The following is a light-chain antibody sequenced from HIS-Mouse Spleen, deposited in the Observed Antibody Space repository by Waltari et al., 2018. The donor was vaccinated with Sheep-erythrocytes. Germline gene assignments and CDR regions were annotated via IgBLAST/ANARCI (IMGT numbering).Light chain of an antibody. CDR1: KLGDKY. CDR2: EDS. Sequence: SYELTQPPSVSVSPGQTASITCSGDKLGDKYACWYQQQPGQSPVLVIYEDSKRPSGVPERFSGSNAGNTATLTIGGTQAMDEADYYCQAWASSTAVVFGGGTKLTVL. J-gene: IGLJ2*01. CDR3: QAWASSTAVV. V-gene: IGLV3-1*01.